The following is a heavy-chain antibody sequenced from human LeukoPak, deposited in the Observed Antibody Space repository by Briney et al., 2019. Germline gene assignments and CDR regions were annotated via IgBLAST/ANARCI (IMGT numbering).Heavy chain of an antibody. CDR1: GLTVNDNY. CDR3: ARANPVYGDFDY. Sequence: GGSLRLSCTMSGLTVNDNYMSWVRQSPGKGLEWVSVIFPDGRTYQADPVKGRFTISRDRPKNTLFLQMNGLRADDTALYHCARANPVYGDFDYWGQGILVTVSS. J-gene: IGHJ4*02. CDR2: IFPDGRT. V-gene: IGHV3-53*01. D-gene: IGHD4-17*01.